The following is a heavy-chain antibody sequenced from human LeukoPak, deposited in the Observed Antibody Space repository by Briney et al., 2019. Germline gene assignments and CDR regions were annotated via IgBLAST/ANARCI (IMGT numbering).Heavy chain of an antibody. CDR2: IYHSGST. V-gene: IGHV4-38-2*01. CDR3: ARVATVVTGTNFDY. Sequence: GSLRLSCAASGFTFSDYYMSWIRQPPGKGLEWIGSIYHSGSTYYNPSLNSRVTISVDTSKNQFSLKLSSVTAADTAVYYCARVATVVTGTNFDYWGQGTLVTVSS. D-gene: IGHD4-23*01. J-gene: IGHJ4*02. CDR1: GFTFSDYY.